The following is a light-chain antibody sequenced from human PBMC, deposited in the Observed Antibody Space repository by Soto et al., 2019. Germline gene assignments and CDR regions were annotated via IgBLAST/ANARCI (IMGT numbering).Light chain of an antibody. CDR3: LQTSTFPRT. J-gene: IGKJ1*01. CDR2: GAS. CDR1: QDIGNF. V-gene: IGKV1-12*01. Sequence: DLQMTQSPSSVSASVGDRFTITCRASQDIGNFLAWYQQTPGKAPRVLIHGASSLYRGIPSRFSGGGTGTHFTLTISGLQPEDLGTYYCLQTSTFPRTFGQGTKV.